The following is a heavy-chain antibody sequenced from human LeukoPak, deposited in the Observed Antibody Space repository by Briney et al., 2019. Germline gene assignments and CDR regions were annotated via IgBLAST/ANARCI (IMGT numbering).Heavy chain of an antibody. CDR2: ISSSSSYI. J-gene: IGHJ4*02. Sequence: GGSLRLSCAASGFTFSSYSMNWVRQAPGKGLEWVSSISSSSSYIYYADSVKGRFTISRDNAKNSLYLQMNSLRAEDTAVYYCARAPRGRRPPNYWGQGTLVTVSS. D-gene: IGHD3-10*01. CDR1: GFTFSSYS. CDR3: ARAPRGRRPPNY. V-gene: IGHV3-21*01.